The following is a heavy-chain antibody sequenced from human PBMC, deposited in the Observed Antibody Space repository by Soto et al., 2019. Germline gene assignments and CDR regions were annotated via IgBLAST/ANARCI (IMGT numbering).Heavy chain of an antibody. CDR2: IHYSGST. Sequence: PSETLSLTCTVSGGSISSYYWSWIRQPPGKGLEWIGYIHYSGSTNYNPSLKSRVTISVDTSKNQFSLKLSSVTAADTAVYYCARHYCSGDNCYYFDYWGQGTLVTVSS. D-gene: IGHD2-15*01. V-gene: IGHV4-59*08. J-gene: IGHJ4*02. CDR3: ARHYCSGDNCYYFDY. CDR1: GGSISSYY.